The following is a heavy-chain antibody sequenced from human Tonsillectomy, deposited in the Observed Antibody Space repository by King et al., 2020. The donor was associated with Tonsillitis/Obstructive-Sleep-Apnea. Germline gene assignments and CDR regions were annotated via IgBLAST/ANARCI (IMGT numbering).Heavy chain of an antibody. CDR2: ISAYNGNT. Sequence: VQLVESGGEVKKPGASVKVSCTASGYTFTNYGLSWVRQAPGQGLEWMGWISAYNGNTNYAQNLRGRITLATDTSTSTGYMELRSLRSDDTAVYYCAREKDSTGSFDYWGQGTLVTVSS. CDR1: GYTFTNYG. CDR3: AREKDSTGSFDY. V-gene: IGHV1-18*01. J-gene: IGHJ4*02. D-gene: IGHD3-22*01.